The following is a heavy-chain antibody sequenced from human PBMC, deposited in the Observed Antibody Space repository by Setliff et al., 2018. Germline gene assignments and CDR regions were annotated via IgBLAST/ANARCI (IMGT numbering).Heavy chain of an antibody. J-gene: IGHJ4*02. CDR2: IHHSGST. CDR3: ARHFSSSWYFDY. V-gene: IGHV4-38-2*01. CDR1: GYSISSGYY. D-gene: IGHD6-13*01. Sequence: SETLSLTCAVSGYSISSGYYWGWIRQPPGKGLELIGYIHHSGSTYYNPPLKSRVTISADTSKNQFSLTLTSVTATDTAVYYCARHFSSSWYFDYWGQGTQVTVSS.